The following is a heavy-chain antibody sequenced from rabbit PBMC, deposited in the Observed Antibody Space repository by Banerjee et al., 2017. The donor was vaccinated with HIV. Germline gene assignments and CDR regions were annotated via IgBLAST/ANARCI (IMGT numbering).Heavy chain of an antibody. V-gene: IGHV1S40*01. J-gene: IGHJ4*01. Sequence: QSLEESGGDLVKPEGSLTLTCKASGFDFSGNALCWFRQAPGKGPEWIGTIYAGSSGITDYASWVNGRFTISKISSTTVTLQMTSLTAADTATYFCARDLAGVIGWNFNLWGPGTLVTVS. CDR2: IYAGSSGIT. D-gene: IGHD4-1*01. CDR3: ARDLAGVIGWNFNL. CDR1: GFDFSGNA.